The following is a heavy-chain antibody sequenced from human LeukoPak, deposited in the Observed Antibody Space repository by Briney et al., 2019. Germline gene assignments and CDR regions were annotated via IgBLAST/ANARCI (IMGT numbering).Heavy chain of an antibody. J-gene: IGHJ6*02. D-gene: IGHD4-17*01. CDR1: GGPISSSSYY. CDR3: ARQGTVTTYYYYYYGMEV. CDR2: IYYSGST. Sequence: PSETRSPTSTVSGGPISSSSYYWGWIRQPPGKGLEWIGSIYYSGSTYYNPSLKSRVTISVDTSKNQFSLKLSSVTAADTAVYYCARQGTVTTYYYYYYGMEVWGQGTTVTVSS. V-gene: IGHV4-39*01.